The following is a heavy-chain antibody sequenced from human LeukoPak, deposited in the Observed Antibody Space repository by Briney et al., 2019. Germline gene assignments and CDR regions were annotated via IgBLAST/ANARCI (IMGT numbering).Heavy chain of an antibody. V-gene: IGHV3-43*02. D-gene: IGHD6-19*01. CDR3: AKVRPTRFVESSGWLELGY. J-gene: IGHJ4*02. CDR1: GFAFRNYW. Sequence: PGGSLRLSCAASGFAFRNYWMHWVRQAPGEGLVWVSLISGDGSRTYYADSVKGRFTISRDNSKNSLYLQMNSLRTEDTAFYYCAKVRPTRFVESSGWLELGYWGQGTLVTVSS. CDR2: ISGDGSRT.